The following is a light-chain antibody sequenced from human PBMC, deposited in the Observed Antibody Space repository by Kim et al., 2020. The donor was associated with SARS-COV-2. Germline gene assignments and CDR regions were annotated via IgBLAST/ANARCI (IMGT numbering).Light chain of an antibody. CDR2: VTSDGNL. CDR1: SRHSSYA. Sequence: VLTQSPSASASLGASVRLTCTLSSRHSSYAIAWHQQQPEKGPRHLLRVTSDGNLIKGDGIPDRFSGSRSGAERYLTISSLQSEDEADYYCQTWDTGIQIFGGGTQLTVL. CDR3: QTWDTGIQI. V-gene: IGLV4-69*01. J-gene: IGLJ2*01.